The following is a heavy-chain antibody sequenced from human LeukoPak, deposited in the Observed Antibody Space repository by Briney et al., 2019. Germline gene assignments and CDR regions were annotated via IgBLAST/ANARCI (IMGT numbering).Heavy chain of an antibody. CDR1: GFTFSSYA. CDR2: ISGSGGST. D-gene: IGHD2-15*01. V-gene: IGHV3-23*01. Sequence: GGSLRLSCAASGFTFSSYAMSWVRQAPGKGLEWGSAISGSGGSTYYADSVKGRFTISRDNSKNTLYLQMNSLRAEDTAVYYCAKDGGDCSGGSCYAEVDYWGQGTLVTVSS. J-gene: IGHJ4*02. CDR3: AKDGGDCSGGSCYAEVDY.